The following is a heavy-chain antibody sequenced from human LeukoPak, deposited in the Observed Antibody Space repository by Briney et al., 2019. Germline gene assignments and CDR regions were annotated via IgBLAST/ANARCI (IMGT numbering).Heavy chain of an antibody. CDR1: GFTFSYAW. Sequence: GGSLRLSCAASGFTFSYAWMSWGRHAPGKGLELVGRIKSKTDGGTTDYAAPVKGRFTISRDDSKDTLYLQMNSLKTEDAAVYYCATDQRWELPLNYWGQGTLVTVSS. V-gene: IGHV3-15*01. CDR2: IKSKTDGGTT. CDR3: ATDQRWELPLNY. D-gene: IGHD1-26*01. J-gene: IGHJ4*02.